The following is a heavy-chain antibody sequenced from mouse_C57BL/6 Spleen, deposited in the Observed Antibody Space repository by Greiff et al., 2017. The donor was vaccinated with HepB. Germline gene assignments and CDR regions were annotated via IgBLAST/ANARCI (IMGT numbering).Heavy chain of an antibody. D-gene: IGHD3-2*02. CDR3: ARDSSGRYFDY. V-gene: IGHV1-80*01. CDR2: IYPGDGDT. Sequence: QVQLQQSGAELVKPGASVKISCKASGYAFSSYWMNWVKQRPGKGLEWIGQIYPGDGDTNYNGKFKGKATLTADKSSSTAYMQLSSLTSEDSAVYFCARDSSGRYFDYWGQGTTLTVSS. J-gene: IGHJ2*01. CDR1: GYAFSSYW.